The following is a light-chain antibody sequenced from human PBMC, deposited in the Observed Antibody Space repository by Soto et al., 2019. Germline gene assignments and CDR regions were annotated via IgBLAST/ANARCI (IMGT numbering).Light chain of an antibody. CDR2: EVS. J-gene: IGLJ1*01. CDR1: SSDVGSYNY. CDR3: QSYDSRLSAYV. V-gene: IGLV2-8*01. Sequence: QSALTQPPSASGSPGQSVTISCTGTSSDVGSYNYVSWFQQHPDEAPKLIIYEVSQRPSGVPDRFSGSKSGNTASLTVSGLQAEDEADYYCQSYDSRLSAYVFGTGTKVTVL.